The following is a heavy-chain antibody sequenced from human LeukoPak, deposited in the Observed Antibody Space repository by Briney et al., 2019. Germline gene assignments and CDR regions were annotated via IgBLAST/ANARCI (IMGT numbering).Heavy chain of an antibody. V-gene: IGHV1-8*02. Sequence: ASVKVSCKAPGYTFTSYDINWVRQATGQGLEWMGWMNPNSGNTGYAQKFQGRVTMTRDTSISTAYMELSRLRSDDTAVYYCARAQLGLDYWGQGTLVTVSS. CDR2: MNPNSGNT. CDR1: GYTFTSYD. D-gene: IGHD1-26*01. CDR3: ARAQLGLDY. J-gene: IGHJ4*02.